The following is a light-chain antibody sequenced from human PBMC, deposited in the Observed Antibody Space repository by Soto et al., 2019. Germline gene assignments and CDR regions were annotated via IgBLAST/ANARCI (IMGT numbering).Light chain of an antibody. CDR1: QLVIDSY. CDR2: VAS. Sequence: VLTHSPVTLSLSPLERATLSFMSIQLVIDSYFACYQHRPVQTPSLLVYVASSRATGIPDRFSGSGSGADFTLILSRLEPEDFAVYYCQQYGSSPLTFGGGTEVDI. J-gene: IGKJ4*01. V-gene: IGKV3-20*01. CDR3: QQYGSSPLT.